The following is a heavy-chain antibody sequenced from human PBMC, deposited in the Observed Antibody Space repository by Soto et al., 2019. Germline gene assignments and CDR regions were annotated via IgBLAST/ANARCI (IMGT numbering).Heavy chain of an antibody. CDR2: INPSNRQT. V-gene: IGHV1-18*04. J-gene: IGHJ3*01. CDR3: ARGHQSPVTLFGVVATSMGAFDV. Sequence: QVHLAQSGVEVKKPGASVRVSCKASGYTFTAYGLTWVRQAPGRGLEWMGWINPSNRQTHYAYNFQGRVTLTTDTSTGTAYMDLRNLRSDDTAVYYCARGHQSPVTLFGVVATSMGAFDVWGQGTTVIVSS. D-gene: IGHD3-3*01. CDR1: GYTFTAYG.